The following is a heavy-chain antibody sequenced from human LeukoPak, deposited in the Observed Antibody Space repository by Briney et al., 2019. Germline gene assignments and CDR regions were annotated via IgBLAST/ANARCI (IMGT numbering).Heavy chain of an antibody. J-gene: IGHJ4*02. D-gene: IGHD3-22*01. Sequence: ASETLSLTCTVSGGSMSNYYWSWIRQSPGKGLEWIGYIYHTGSATYKPSLKSRVTLSLDTSKNQFSLKLSSVTAADTAVYYCARGRGDSKGTSFDFWGQGTLVTVSS. CDR1: GGSMSNYY. CDR3: ARGRGDSKGTSFDF. CDR2: IYHTGSA. V-gene: IGHV4-59*01.